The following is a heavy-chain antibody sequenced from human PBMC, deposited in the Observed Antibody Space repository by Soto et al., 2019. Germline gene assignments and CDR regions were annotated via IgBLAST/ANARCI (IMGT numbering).Heavy chain of an antibody. CDR2: ISGSGGST. J-gene: IGHJ4*02. CDR3: ALNSGPFDY. V-gene: IGHV3-23*01. Sequence: GGSLRLSCAASGFTFSSYAMSWVRQAPGKGLEWVSSISGSGGSTSYADSVKVAISRDNSKNTLYLQMHSLRAEDTALYYCALNSGPFDYWGQGTLVTVSS. D-gene: IGHD6-19*01. CDR1: GFTFSSYA.